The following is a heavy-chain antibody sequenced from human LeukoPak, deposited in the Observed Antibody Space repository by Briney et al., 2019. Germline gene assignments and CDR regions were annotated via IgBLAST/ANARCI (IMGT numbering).Heavy chain of an antibody. CDR3: AKEDGYNYYFDY. Sequence: PGGSLRLSCAASGFTFNDAWMNWVRQAPGKGLEWVGRIKKKRDGGTADYAAPVKGRFTISRDDSKNMLYLQMNSLRAEDTAVYYCAKEDGYNYYFDYWGQGTLVTVSS. V-gene: IGHV3-15*07. CDR1: GFTFNDAW. CDR2: IKKKRDGGTA. J-gene: IGHJ4*02. D-gene: IGHD5-24*01.